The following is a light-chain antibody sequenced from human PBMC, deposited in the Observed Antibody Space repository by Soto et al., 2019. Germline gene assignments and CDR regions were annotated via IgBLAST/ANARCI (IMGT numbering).Light chain of an antibody. J-gene: IGLJ2*01. CDR2: DVS. V-gene: IGLV2-14*03. CDR3: TSYTSSSTLVV. Sequence: QSALAQPASASGSPGQSITISCTGTSSDVAAYNYVSWYQHHPGKAPKLVIFDVSNRPSGVSNRFSGSKSGNTASLTISGLQAEDEADYYCTSYTSSSTLVVFGGGTKLTVL. CDR1: SSDVAAYNY.